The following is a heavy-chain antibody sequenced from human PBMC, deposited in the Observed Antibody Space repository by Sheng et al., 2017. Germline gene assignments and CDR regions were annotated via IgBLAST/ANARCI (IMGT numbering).Heavy chain of an antibody. CDR3: ARGADIVATHAGMDV. D-gene: IGHD5-12*01. Sequence: EVQLVESGGGLIQPGGSLRLSCAASGFTVSSNYMSWVRQAPGKGLEWVSVIYSGGSTYYADSVKGRFTISRDNSKNTLYLQMNSLRAEDTAVYYCARGADIVATHAGMDVWGQGTTVTVSS. V-gene: IGHV3-53*01. J-gene: IGHJ6*02. CDR1: GFTVSSNY. CDR2: IYSGGST.